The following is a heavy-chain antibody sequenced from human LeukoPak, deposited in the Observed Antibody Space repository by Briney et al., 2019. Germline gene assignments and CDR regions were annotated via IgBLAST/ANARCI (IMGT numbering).Heavy chain of an antibody. CDR2: ISAYIGNT. Sequence: GASVKVSCKASGGTFSSYAISWVRQAPGQGLEWMGWISAYIGNTNYAQKLQGRVTMTTDTSTSTAYMELRSLRSDDTAVYYCARVIRNEAIPDFDYWGQGTLVTVSS. CDR1: GGTFSSYA. J-gene: IGHJ4*02. V-gene: IGHV1-18*01. D-gene: IGHD3-10*01. CDR3: ARVIRNEAIPDFDY.